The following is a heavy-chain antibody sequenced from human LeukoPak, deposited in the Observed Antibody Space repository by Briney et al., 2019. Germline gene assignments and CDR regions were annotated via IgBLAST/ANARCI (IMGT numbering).Heavy chain of an antibody. J-gene: IGHJ4*02. CDR1: GDSISSTTYW. CDR2: MSYVGIT. CDR3: TRLPLDYSLDH. V-gene: IGHV4-39*01. Sequence: SETLSLTCTVSGDSISSTTYWWGCIRQSPGKVLEWIGSMSYVGITSYNPSLKSRATISVNTSKNQFSLMLNSVTAAATAVYYCTRLPLDYSLDHWGQGTPVSVSS. D-gene: IGHD4-11*01.